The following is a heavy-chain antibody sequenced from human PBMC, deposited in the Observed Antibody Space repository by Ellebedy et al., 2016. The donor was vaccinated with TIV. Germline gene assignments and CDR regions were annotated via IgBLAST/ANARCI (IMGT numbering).Heavy chain of an antibody. J-gene: IGHJ4*02. CDR3: ARDLAHTAMLYFDY. Sequence: GESLKISCAASGFNFGRYGMHWVRQAPGKGLQWVAVTPYDGSQKYYADSVKGRFTISRDNSKNTLYLQMNSLRADDTAVYYCARDLAHTAMLYFDYWGQGTLVTVSS. V-gene: IGHV3-30*03. CDR2: TPYDGSQK. CDR1: GFNFGRYG. D-gene: IGHD5-18*01.